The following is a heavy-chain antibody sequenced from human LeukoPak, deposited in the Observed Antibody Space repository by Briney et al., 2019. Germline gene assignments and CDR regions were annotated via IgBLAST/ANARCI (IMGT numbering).Heavy chain of an antibody. D-gene: IGHD5-18*01. V-gene: IGHV3-11*04. CDR1: GFTFSDYY. CDR2: ISSSGSTI. J-gene: IGHJ6*03. Sequence: PGGSLRLSCAASGFTFSDYYMSWIRQAPGKGLEWVSYISSSGSTIYYADSVKGRFAISRDNAKNSLYLQMNSLRAEDTAVYYWARAGGGSYGLNYYYYMDVWGKGTTVTVSS. CDR3: ARAGGGSYGLNYYYYMDV.